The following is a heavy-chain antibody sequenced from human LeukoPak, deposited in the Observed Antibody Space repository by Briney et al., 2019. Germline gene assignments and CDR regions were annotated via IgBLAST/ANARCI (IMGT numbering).Heavy chain of an antibody. J-gene: IGHJ5*02. Sequence: GGSLRLSCAASGFTFSSYGMSWVRQAPGKGLEWVSAISGSGGSTYYADSVKGRFTISRDNAKNSLYLQMNSLRAEDTAVYYCARDRRYYYDSSGYSGWFDPWGQGTLVTVSS. CDR1: GFTFSSYG. D-gene: IGHD3-22*01. CDR3: ARDRRYYYDSSGYSGWFDP. V-gene: IGHV3-23*01. CDR2: ISGSGGST.